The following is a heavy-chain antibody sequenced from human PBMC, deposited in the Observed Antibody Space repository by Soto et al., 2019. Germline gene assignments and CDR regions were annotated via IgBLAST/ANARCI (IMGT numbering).Heavy chain of an antibody. CDR2: IWSDGSSK. CDR1: GFTFSDYH. Sequence: GGSLRLSSAASGFTFSDYHMHWVRQAPGRGLEWVAVIWSDGSSKYFADSVKGRFTISRDNSKNTLYLQMNSLRAEDTAVYYCARDSLRFLEWLLPLNMDVWGQGTTVTVSS. J-gene: IGHJ6*02. V-gene: IGHV3-33*01. CDR3: ARDSLRFLEWLLPLNMDV. D-gene: IGHD3-3*01.